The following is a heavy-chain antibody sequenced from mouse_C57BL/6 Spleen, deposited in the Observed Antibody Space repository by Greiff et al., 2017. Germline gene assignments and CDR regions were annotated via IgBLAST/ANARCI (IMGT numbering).Heavy chain of an antibody. CDR3: AIYYEYAYGNPWFAY. V-gene: IGHV1-81*01. D-gene: IGHD2-4*01. J-gene: IGHJ3*01. CDR1: GYTFTSYG. CDR2: IYPRSGNT. Sequence: QVQLQQSGAELARPGASVKLSCKASGYTFTSYGISWVKQRTGQGLEWIGEIYPRSGNTYYNEKFKCKATLTADKSSSTAYMELRSLTSEDSAVYFCAIYYEYAYGNPWFAYWGQGTLVTVSA.